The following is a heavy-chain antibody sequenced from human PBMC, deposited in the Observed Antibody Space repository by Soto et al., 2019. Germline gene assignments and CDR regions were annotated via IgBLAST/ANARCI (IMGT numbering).Heavy chain of an antibody. CDR3: ARVRGHCSSTSCPFDP. CDR1: GGSISSYY. D-gene: IGHD2-2*01. J-gene: IGHJ5*02. Sequence: SETLSLTCTVSGGSISSYYWSWIRQPPGKGLEWIGYIYYSGSTNYNPSLKSRVTISVDTSKNQFSLKLSSVTAADTAVYYCARVRGHCSSTSCPFDPWGQGTLVTVSS. CDR2: IYYSGST. V-gene: IGHV4-59*01.